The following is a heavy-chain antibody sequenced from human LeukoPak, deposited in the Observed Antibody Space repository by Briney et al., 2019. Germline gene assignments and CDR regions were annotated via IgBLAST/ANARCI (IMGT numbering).Heavy chain of an antibody. J-gene: IGHJ1*01. D-gene: IGHD3-22*01. CDR2: INPNSGGR. CDR3: ARGSSGYYNDH. Sequence: GASVTVSCKASGYTFTGYYIHWVRQAPGQGLEWMGWINPNSGGRNYAEKFQDRVTMTRDTSISTAYMELRSLRSDDTAVYYCARGSSGYYNDHWGRGTMVTVSA. CDR1: GYTFTGYY. V-gene: IGHV1-2*02.